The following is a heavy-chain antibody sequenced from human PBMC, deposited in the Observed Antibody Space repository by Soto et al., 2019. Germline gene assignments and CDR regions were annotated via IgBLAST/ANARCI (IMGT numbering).Heavy chain of an antibody. V-gene: IGHV3-30*18. D-gene: IGHD6-19*01. Sequence: VQLVESGGGVVQPGRSLRLSCAASGFTFSDYAMHWVRQAPGKGLEWVAVVSHDGRNTHYADSVKGRFTISRDSSKTTVSLEMTSLRAEDTAGDYCAKGGRQWLVTSDFNYWGQGALVTVSS. J-gene: IGHJ4*02. CDR3: AKGGRQWLVTSDFNY. CDR1: GFTFSDYA. CDR2: VSHDGRNT.